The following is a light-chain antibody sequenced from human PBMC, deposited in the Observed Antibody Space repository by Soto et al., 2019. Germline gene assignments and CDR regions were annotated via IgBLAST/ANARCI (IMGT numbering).Light chain of an antibody. V-gene: IGKV3-11*01. CDR2: GAS. CDR3: HQRQSLPRT. J-gene: IGKJ1*01. Sequence: VLMHDPVTLSLSPGEKGTLTSSGRRRGSGSYLAWYQQKPGQAPRLLIFGASTWAAGIPARFSGSGSGTDFTLTISDVEPEDFAVYYCHQRQSLPRTFGQGTKADI. CDR1: RRGSGSY.